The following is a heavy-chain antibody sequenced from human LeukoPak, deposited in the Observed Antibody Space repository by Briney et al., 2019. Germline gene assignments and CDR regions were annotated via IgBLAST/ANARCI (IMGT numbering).Heavy chain of an antibody. CDR3: ARGGYSRPIFDY. Sequence: ASVTVSCKASGYIFTSYQMHWVRQAPGQGLEWVGAVNPSGGITTYAQKFQGRVTMTRDTSTSTVYMELSGLRSEDTAVYYCARGGYSRPIFDYWGQGTLVTVSS. V-gene: IGHV1-46*01. CDR2: VNPSGGIT. D-gene: IGHD5-24*01. J-gene: IGHJ4*02. CDR1: GYIFTSYQ.